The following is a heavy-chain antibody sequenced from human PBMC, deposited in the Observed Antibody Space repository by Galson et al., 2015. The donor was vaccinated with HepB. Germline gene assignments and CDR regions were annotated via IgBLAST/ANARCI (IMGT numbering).Heavy chain of an antibody. V-gene: IGHV3-23*01. CDR3: AKASPWSLNVRAYLDY. CDR2: ISGSGGST. D-gene: IGHD3-10*01. CDR1: GFTFSSYA. J-gene: IGHJ4*02. Sequence: SLRLSCAASGFTFSSYAMSWVRQAPGKGLEWVSAISGSGGSTYYADSVKGRFTISRDNSKNTLYLQMNSLRAEDTAVYYCAKASPWSLNVRAYLDYWGQGTLVTVSS.